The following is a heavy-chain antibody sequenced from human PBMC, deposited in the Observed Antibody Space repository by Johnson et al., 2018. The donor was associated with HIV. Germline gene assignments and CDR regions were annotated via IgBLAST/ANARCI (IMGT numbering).Heavy chain of an antibody. CDR3: AKAYCPGCDAFDI. CDR1: GFTFTTYD. CDR2: IGTGGDT. J-gene: IGHJ3*02. V-gene: IGHV3-13*01. D-gene: IGHD2-21*01. Sequence: VQLVESGGGLAQPGGSLRLSCAASGFTFTTYDMHWVRQGTGKGLEWVSGIGTGGDTHYPDSVKGRFTISRDNSKNTLYLQMDSLRTEDTGVYYCAKAYCPGCDAFDIWGQGTMDTVSS.